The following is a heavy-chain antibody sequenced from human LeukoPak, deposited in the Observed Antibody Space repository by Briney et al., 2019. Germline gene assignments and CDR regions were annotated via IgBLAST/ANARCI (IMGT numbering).Heavy chain of an antibody. D-gene: IGHD5-12*01. J-gene: IGHJ4*02. CDR2: IIPIFGTA. CDR3: ARSPGGVATMIYDY. Sequence: SVKVSCKASGYTFTSHGISWVRQAPGQGLEWMGGIIPIFGTANYAQKFQGRVTITADESTSTAYMELSSLRSEDTAVYYCARSPGGVATMIYDYWGQGTLVTVSS. V-gene: IGHV1-69*13. CDR1: GYTFTSHG.